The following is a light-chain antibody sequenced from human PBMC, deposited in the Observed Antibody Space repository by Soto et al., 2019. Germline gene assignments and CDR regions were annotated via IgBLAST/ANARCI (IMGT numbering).Light chain of an antibody. V-gene: IGKV1-5*03. CDR3: QQYYNYPLT. Sequence: DIQMTQSPSTLSASVGDRVTITCRASQSVSTSLAWYQRQPGKAPKLLIYQASTLGSGVPSRFSGSGSGTEFTLTISSQQPDDFATYYCQQYYNYPLTFGGGTKVEI. CDR1: QSVSTS. J-gene: IGKJ4*01. CDR2: QAS.